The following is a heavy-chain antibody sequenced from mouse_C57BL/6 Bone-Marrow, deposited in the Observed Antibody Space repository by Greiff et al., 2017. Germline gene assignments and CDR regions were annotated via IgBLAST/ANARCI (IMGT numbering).Heavy chain of an antibody. J-gene: IGHJ2*01. CDR2: IRNKANGYTT. CDR3: ARWSQACFDY. Sequence: EVMLVESGGGLVQPGGSLSLSCAASGFTFTDYYMSWVRQPPGKALEWLGFIRNKANGYTTEYSASVKGRFTISRDNSQSILYLQMNALRAEDSATYYCARWSQACFDYWGQGTTLTVSS. D-gene: IGHD3-2*02. CDR1: GFTFTDYY. V-gene: IGHV7-3*01.